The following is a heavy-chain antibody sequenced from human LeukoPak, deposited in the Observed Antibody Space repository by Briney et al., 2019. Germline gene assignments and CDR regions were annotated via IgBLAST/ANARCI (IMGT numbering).Heavy chain of an antibody. CDR3: ARVGYGYSGYYYGMDV. J-gene: IGHJ6*02. V-gene: IGHV4-34*01. D-gene: IGHD5-18*01. CDR2: INHSGST. Sequence: SETLSLTRAVYGGSFSGYYWSWIRQPPGKGLEWIGEINHSGSTNYNPSLKSRVTISVDTSKNQFSLKLSSVTAADTAVYYCARVGYGYSGYYYGMDVWGQGTTVTVSS. CDR1: GGSFSGYY.